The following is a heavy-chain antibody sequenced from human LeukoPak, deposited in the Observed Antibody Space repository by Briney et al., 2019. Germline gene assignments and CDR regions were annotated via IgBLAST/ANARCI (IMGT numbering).Heavy chain of an antibody. V-gene: IGHV3-21*01. CDR1: GFTFSSYS. Sequence: GGSLRPSCAASGFTFSSYSMNWVRQAPGKGLEWVSSISSSSSYIYYADSVKGRFTISRDNAKNSLYLQMNSLRAEDTAVYYCAREGGIAARPSDYWGQGTLVTVSS. CDR2: ISSSSSYI. D-gene: IGHD6-6*01. CDR3: AREGGIAARPSDY. J-gene: IGHJ4*02.